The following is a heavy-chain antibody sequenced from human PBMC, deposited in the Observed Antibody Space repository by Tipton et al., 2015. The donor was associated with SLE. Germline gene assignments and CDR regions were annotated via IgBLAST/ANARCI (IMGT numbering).Heavy chain of an antibody. CDR3: ARDNGSIAAFYGMDV. Sequence: SLRLSCAASGFTFSTHSMHWVRQAPGKGLEWVAVISFEGSQKYYADSVKGRFTVSRDNFKNTLYLQMNSLRREDTAVYYCARDNGSIAAFYGMDVWGQGTLTTVSS. CDR2: ISFEGSQK. D-gene: IGHD6-6*01. J-gene: IGHJ6*02. V-gene: IGHV3-30*04. CDR1: GFTFSTHS.